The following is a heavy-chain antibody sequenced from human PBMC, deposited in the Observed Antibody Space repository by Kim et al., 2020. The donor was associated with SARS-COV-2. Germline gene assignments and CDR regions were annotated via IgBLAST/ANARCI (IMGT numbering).Heavy chain of an antibody. CDR1: GFTFSSYG. D-gene: IGHD3-22*01. V-gene: IGHV3-30*18. CDR2: ISYDGSNK. J-gene: IGHJ4*02. Sequence: GGSLRLSCAASGFTFSSYGMHWVRQAPGKGLEWVAVISYDGSNKYYADSVKGRFTISRDNSKNTLYLQMNSLRAEDTAVYYCAKTKLRAWYYYDSSGYYYPPDYWGQGTLVTVSS. CDR3: AKTKLRAWYYYDSSGYYYPPDY.